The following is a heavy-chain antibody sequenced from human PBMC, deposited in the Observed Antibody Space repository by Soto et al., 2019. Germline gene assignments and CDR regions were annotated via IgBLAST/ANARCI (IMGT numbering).Heavy chain of an antibody. D-gene: IGHD2-15*01. CDR2: INAGNGNT. Sequence: GASVKVSCKASGYTFTSYAMHWVRQAPGQRLEWMGWINAGNGNTKYSQKFQGRVTMTRDTSTSTAYMELRSLRSDDTAVYYCAAGYCSGGSCSDYWGQGTLVTVSS. CDR1: GYTFTSYA. CDR3: AAGYCSGGSCSDY. J-gene: IGHJ4*02. V-gene: IGHV1-3*01.